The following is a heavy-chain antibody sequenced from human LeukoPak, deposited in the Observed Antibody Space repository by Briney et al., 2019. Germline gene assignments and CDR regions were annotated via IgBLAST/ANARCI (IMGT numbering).Heavy chain of an antibody. V-gene: IGHV1-2*02. CDR3: ARDGPAQMVDFDY. CDR2: LHPNNGAT. CDR1: GYTFTGSGWY. J-gene: IGHJ4*02. D-gene: IGHD3-10*01. Sequence: ASVKVSCKASGYTFTGSGWYLYWLRQAPGQGLECVGWLHPNNGATGYAQKFQGRVAMTTDTSISTAYMELSRPRPDDTAIYYCARDGPAQMVDFDYWGQGTLVTVSS.